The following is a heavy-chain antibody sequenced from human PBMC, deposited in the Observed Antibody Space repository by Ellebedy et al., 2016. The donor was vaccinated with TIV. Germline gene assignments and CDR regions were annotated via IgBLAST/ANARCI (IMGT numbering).Heavy chain of an antibody. CDR3: VTGLLMSIPY. CDR2: INSNGDTT. Sequence: PGGSLRLSCAGSGFTFSNYAMTWVRQAPGKGLTYVSAINSNGDTTDYADSVQGRFTISRDNSKNTVYLQMSVLTTEDTAVYYCVTGLLMSIPYWGQGTLVTVSS. V-gene: IGHV3-64D*09. D-gene: IGHD2-2*02. J-gene: IGHJ4*01. CDR1: GFTFSNYA.